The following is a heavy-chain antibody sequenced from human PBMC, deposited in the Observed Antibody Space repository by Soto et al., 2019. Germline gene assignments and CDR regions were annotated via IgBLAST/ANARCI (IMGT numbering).Heavy chain of an antibody. J-gene: IGHJ6*02. CDR2: IFRSGST. V-gene: IGHV4-4*02. Sequence: QVQLQESGPGLVKPSGTLSLTCAVSSGSISNANWWNWVSQPPGKGLEWIGAIFRSGSTHYNPSLKIRVTLHLDKSTNQFSLHLSSVTAADTDVYYGATNSYYSLGVWGQGTTVTVSS. CDR3: ATNSYYSLGV. CDR1: SGSISNANW.